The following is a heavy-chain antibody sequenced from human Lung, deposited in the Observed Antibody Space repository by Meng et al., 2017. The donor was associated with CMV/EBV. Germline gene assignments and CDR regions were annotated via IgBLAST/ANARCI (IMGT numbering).Heavy chain of an antibody. Sequence: ASVXVSXXASGYSFTRYDINWVRQAPGQGLEWMGWMNPNNGDTGYAQKFQGRVTMTRDTSISTVYMELNSLRSEDTAVYYCARVEGPAGAMLKYFYYYGMEVWSQGTXVTVSS. CDR2: MNPNNGDT. CDR1: GYSFTRYD. J-gene: IGHJ6*02. V-gene: IGHV1-8*01. CDR3: ARVEGPAGAMLKYFYYYGMEV. D-gene: IGHD6-13*01.